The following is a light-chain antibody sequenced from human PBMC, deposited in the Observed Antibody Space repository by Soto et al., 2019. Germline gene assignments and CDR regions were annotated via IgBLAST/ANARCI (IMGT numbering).Light chain of an antibody. CDR2: EAS. Sequence: EVVLTQSPGTLSLSPGERATLSCRASQSVSSGYLAWYQQKPGQAPKLLIYEASSRATGIPDRFSGSGSGTDYTLTIGRLEPEDFAVYYCQQYGSSPGTFGQGTKVDIK. CDR1: QSVSSGY. J-gene: IGKJ1*01. CDR3: QQYGSSPGT. V-gene: IGKV3-20*01.